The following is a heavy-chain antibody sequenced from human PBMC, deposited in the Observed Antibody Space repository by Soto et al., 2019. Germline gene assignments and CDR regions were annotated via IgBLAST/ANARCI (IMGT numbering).Heavy chain of an antibody. CDR2: IYPCESDT. D-gene: IGHD6-19*01. V-gene: IGHV5-51*01. CDR3: ANSVAGTDAFDI. J-gene: IGHJ3*02. CDR1: GYSFTSYW. Sequence: GESLKISCKGSGYSFTSYWIGWVGQMPGKGLEGKGIIYPCESDTRNSPSLQSQVKISADKSISTAYLQWSSLKASDTAMYYCANSVAGTDAFDIWGQGTMVTVSS.